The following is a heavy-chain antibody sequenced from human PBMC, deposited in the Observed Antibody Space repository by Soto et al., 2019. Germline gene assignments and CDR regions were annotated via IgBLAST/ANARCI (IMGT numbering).Heavy chain of an antibody. Sequence: QVQLVQSGAEMKKPGSSVKVSCKASGGTFGSYSLSWVRQAPGQGLEWMGKIIPVLNITNYAQKFQGRVTITADKSTTTSYMELSSLRSEDTAMYYCAIVGFCDSISCFVFKEVFAVDIGGQGTKVTVSS. CDR3: AIVGFCDSISCFVFKEVFAVDI. CDR1: GGTFGSYS. V-gene: IGHV1-69*02. J-gene: IGHJ3*02. D-gene: IGHD3-3*02. CDR2: IIPVLNIT.